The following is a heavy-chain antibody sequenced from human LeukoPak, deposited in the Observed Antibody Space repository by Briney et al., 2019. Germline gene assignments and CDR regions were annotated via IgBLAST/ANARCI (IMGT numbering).Heavy chain of an antibody. CDR3: ARGKRGYYDFWSGYYRGQNWFDP. V-gene: IGHV4-34*01. CDR1: GGSFSDYY. Sequence: SETLSLTCAVYGGSFSDYYWSWIRQPPGKGLEWIGEINHSGSTNYNPSLKSRVTISVDTSKNQFSLKLSSVTAADTAVYYCARGKRGYYDFWSGYYRGQNWFDPWGQGTLVTVSS. D-gene: IGHD3-3*01. J-gene: IGHJ5*02. CDR2: INHSGST.